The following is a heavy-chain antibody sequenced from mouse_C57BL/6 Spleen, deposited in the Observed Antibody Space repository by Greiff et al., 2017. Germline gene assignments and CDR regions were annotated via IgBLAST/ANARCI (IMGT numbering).Heavy chain of an antibody. CDR1: GYTFTDYY. CDR2: IYPGSGNT. CDR3: ASSWDYDGAY. J-gene: IGHJ3*01. D-gene: IGHD2-4*01. V-gene: IGHV1-76*01. Sequence: QVQLQQSGAELVRPGASVKLSCKASGYTFTDYYINWVKQRPGQGLEWIARIYPGSGNTYYNEKFKGKATLTAEKSSSTAYMQLSSLTSEDSAVYFCASSWDYDGAYWGQGTLVTVSA.